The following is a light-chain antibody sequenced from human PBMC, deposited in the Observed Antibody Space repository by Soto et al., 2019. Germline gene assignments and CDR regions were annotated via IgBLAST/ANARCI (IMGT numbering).Light chain of an antibody. CDR3: QQYGSSPPYT. J-gene: IGKJ2*01. CDR2: SAS. CDR1: QSVSSSY. V-gene: IGKV3-20*01. Sequence: EIVLTHSPGTLSLSPGERATLSCRASQSVSSSYLAWYQQKPGQAPRLLIYSASSRATGIPDRFSGSGSGTDFTLTISRLEPEDFAVYYCQQYGSSPPYTFGQGTKLDIK.